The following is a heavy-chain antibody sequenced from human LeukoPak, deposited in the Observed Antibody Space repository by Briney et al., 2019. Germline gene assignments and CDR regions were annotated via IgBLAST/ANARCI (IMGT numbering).Heavy chain of an antibody. CDR1: GFTFSSYA. CDR3: AKDLGMYSSGWFDY. CDR2: ISGSGGST. Sequence: GGSLRLSCAASGFTFSSYAMSWVRQAPGKGLEWVSAISGSGGSTYYADSVKGRFTISRDNSKNMLYLQMNSLRAEDTAVYYCAKDLGMYSSGWFDYWGQGTLVTVSS. V-gene: IGHV3-23*01. D-gene: IGHD6-19*01. J-gene: IGHJ4*02.